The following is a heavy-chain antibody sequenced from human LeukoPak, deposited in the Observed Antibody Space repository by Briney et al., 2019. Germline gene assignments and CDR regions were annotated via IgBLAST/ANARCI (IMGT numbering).Heavy chain of an antibody. CDR2: ISYDGNNK. J-gene: IGHJ4*02. V-gene: IGHV3-30*18. CDR1: GFTFNFYG. CDR3: AKGAYYYDSSAQYFFDY. D-gene: IGHD3-22*01. Sequence: PGGSLRLSCVASGFTFNFYGIHWVRQAPGKGLEWVAFISYDGNNKYYGDSVKGRFTVSKDNSKNTVFLQMSSLRVEDTAVFYCAKGAYYYDSSAQYFFDYWGQGTLVTVSS.